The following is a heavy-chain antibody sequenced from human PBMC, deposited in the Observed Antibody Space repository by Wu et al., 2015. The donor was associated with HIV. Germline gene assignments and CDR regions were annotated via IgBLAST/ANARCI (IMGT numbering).Heavy chain of an antibody. CDR1: GGTFSSYA. D-gene: IGHD3-22*01. CDR3: ARGGDYYDSSGIKREAFDI. V-gene: IGHV1-69*05. CDR2: IIPIFGTA. Sequence: QVQLVQSGAEVKKPGSSVKVSCKASGGTFSSYAISWVRQAPGQGLEWMGGIIPIFGTANYAQKFQGRVTITTDESTSTAYMELSSLRSEDTAVYYCARGGDYYDSSGIKREAFDIWGQGTMVTVSS. J-gene: IGHJ3*02.